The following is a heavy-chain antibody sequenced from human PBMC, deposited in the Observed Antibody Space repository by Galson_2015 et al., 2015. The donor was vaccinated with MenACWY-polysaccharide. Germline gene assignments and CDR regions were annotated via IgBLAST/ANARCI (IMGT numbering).Heavy chain of an antibody. J-gene: IGHJ4*02. CDR3: SKDKLGYNYGLFDY. CDR1: EFSFGDYA. CDR2: INWDGVSV. D-gene: IGHD5-18*01. Sequence: SLRLSCAASEFSFGDYAMHWVRQAPGKGLEWVSSINWDGVSVLYADSVKGRFTIARDNAKKSLYLQMNNLRPEDTALYYCSKDKLGYNYGLFDYWGQGTQVTVSS. V-gene: IGHV3-9*01.